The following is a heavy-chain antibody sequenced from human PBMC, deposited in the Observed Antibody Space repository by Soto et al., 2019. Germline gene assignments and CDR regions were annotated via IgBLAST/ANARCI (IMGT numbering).Heavy chain of an antibody. V-gene: IGHV3-21*01. CDR2: ISSSSSYI. CDR1: GFTFSSYS. D-gene: IGHD7-27*01. Sequence: GESLKISCAASGFTFSSYSMNWVRQAPGKGLEWVSSISSSSSYIYYADSVKGRFTTSRDNAKNSLYLQMNSLRAEDTAVYYCARDSELGILDYWGQGTLVTVSS. J-gene: IGHJ4*02. CDR3: ARDSELGILDY.